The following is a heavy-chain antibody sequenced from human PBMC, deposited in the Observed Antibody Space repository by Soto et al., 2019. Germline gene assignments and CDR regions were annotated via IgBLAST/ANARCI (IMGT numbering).Heavy chain of an antibody. CDR2: INHSGST. Sequence: QVQLQQWGAGLLKPSETLSLTCAVYGGSFSGYYWSWIRQPPGKGLEWIGEINHSGSTNYNPSLKSRVTISVDTSKSQFSLKLSSVTAADTAVYYCARPMVRGVRWFDPWGQGTLVTVSS. J-gene: IGHJ5*02. V-gene: IGHV4-34*01. D-gene: IGHD3-10*01. CDR1: GGSFSGYY. CDR3: ARPMVRGVRWFDP.